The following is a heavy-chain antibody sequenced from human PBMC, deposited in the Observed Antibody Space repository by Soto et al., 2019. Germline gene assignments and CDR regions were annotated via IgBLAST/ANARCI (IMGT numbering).Heavy chain of an antibody. Sequence: SETLALTCTVSGGSINSGDYYWSWIRQPPGKGLEWIGYIYYSGSTYYNPSLKSRVTISVDTSKNQFSLKLSSVTAADTAVYSCARRYGYSFDYWGQGTLFTVSS. CDR3: ARRYGYSFDY. D-gene: IGHD1-1*01. J-gene: IGHJ4*02. CDR1: GGSINSGDYY. CDR2: IYYSGST. V-gene: IGHV4-30-4*01.